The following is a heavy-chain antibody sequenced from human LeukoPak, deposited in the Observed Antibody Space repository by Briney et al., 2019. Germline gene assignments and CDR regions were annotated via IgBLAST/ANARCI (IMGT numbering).Heavy chain of an antibody. J-gene: IGHJ4*02. CDR2: ISSSGSTI. CDR1: GFTFSDYY. V-gene: IGHV3-11*01. Sequence: PGGSLRLSCAASGFTFSDYYMSWIRQAPGKGLEWVSYISSSGSTIYYADSVKGRFTISRDNAKNSLYLQMNSLRAEDTAVYYCARDLQWLVPGSEENFDYWGQGTLVTVSS. CDR3: ARDLQWLVPGSEENFDY. D-gene: IGHD6-19*01.